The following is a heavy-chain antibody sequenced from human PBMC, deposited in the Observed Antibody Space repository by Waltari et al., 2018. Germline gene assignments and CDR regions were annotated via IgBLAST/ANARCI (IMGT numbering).Heavy chain of an antibody. CDR1: GYTFTGYY. J-gene: IGHJ4*02. D-gene: IGHD2-2*02. Sequence: QVQLVQSGAEVKKPGASGKVSCKASGYTFTGYYMHWVRQAPGQGLEWMGWIKPHSGGNNYSQKLQGRCTMTRDTSISAAYMELSRLRSDDTAVYYCARVYCSSTSCFTYFDYWGQGTLVTVSS. CDR2: IKPHSGGN. V-gene: IGHV1-2*02. CDR3: ARVYCSSTSCFTYFDY.